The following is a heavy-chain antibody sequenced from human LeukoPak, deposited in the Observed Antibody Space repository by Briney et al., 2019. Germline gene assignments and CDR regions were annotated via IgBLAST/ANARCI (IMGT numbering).Heavy chain of an antibody. Sequence: GGSLRLSCAASGFTFSSYAMHWVRQAPGKGLEWVAVISYDGSNKYYADSVKGRFTISRDNSKNTLYLQMNSLRAEDAAVYYCARVGIAAAGTLLWFDPWGQGTLVTVSS. J-gene: IGHJ5*02. V-gene: IGHV3-30*04. CDR3: ARVGIAAAGTLLWFDP. D-gene: IGHD6-13*01. CDR1: GFTFSSYA. CDR2: ISYDGSNK.